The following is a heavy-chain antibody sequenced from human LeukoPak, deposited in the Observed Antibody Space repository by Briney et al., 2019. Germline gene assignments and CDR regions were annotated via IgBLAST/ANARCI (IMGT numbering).Heavy chain of an antibody. J-gene: IGHJ3*02. V-gene: IGHV3-33*06. CDR3: AKLVDTAMVEDAFDI. D-gene: IGHD5-18*01. CDR2: IWYDGSNK. CDR1: GFTFSSYG. Sequence: GGSLRLSCAASGFTFSSYGMHWVRQAPGKGLVWVVVIWYDGSNKYFADSVKGRFTISRDNSKNTLYLQMNSLRAEDTAVYYCAKLVDTAMVEDAFDIWGQGTMVTVSS.